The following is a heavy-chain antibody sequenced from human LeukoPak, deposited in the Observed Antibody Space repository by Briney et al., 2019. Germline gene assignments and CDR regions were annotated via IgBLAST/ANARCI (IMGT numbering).Heavy chain of an antibody. V-gene: IGHV1-18*01. D-gene: IGHD6-13*01. CDR1: GYTFTSYG. Sequence: ASVKVSCKASGYTFTSYGISWVRQSPGQGLEWMGWISAYNGNTNYAQKLQGRVTMTTDTSTGTAYMELRSLRSDDTAVYYCARVSSGIAAAGTADYWGQGTLVTVSS. CDR2: ISAYNGNT. J-gene: IGHJ4*02. CDR3: ARVSSGIAAAGTADY.